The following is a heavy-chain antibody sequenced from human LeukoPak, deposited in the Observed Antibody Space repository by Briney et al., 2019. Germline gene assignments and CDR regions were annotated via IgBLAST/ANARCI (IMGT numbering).Heavy chain of an antibody. J-gene: IGHJ4*02. CDR1: GFTFSSYG. D-gene: IGHD4-23*01. Sequence: PGGSLRLSCAASGFTFSSYGMHWVRQAPGKGLEWVAVISYDGSNKYYADSVKGRFTISRDNSKNTLYLQMNSLRAEDTAVYYCAKDLATVVSSGGGDYWGQGTLVTVSS. CDR3: AKDLATVVSSGGGDY. V-gene: IGHV3-30*18. CDR2: ISYDGSNK.